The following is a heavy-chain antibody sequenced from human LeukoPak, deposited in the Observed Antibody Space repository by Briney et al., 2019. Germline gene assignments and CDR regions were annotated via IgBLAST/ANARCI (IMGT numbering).Heavy chain of an antibody. Sequence: GGSLRLSCAASGFTFSSYSMNWVRQAPGKGLEWVSSISSSSSYIYYADSVKGRFTISRDNAKNSLYLQMNSLRAEDTAVYYCARGPEYSSGWYGEIDYWGQGTLVTVSS. D-gene: IGHD6-19*01. V-gene: IGHV3-21*01. J-gene: IGHJ4*02. CDR3: ARGPEYSSGWYGEIDY. CDR1: GFTFSSYS. CDR2: ISSSSSYI.